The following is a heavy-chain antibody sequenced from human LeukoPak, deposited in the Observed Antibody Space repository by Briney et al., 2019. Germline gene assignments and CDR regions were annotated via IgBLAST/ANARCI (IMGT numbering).Heavy chain of an antibody. V-gene: IGHV3-33*01. CDR3: GRHLGTGWCD. J-gene: IGHJ4*02. CDR1: GFTFSHYG. CDR2: IWSDGTNQ. D-gene: IGHD6-19*01. Sequence: GRSLRLSCEASGFTFSHYGMHWVRQAPGKGLEWVAVIWSDGTNQYYADSVKGRFTISRDNFKNTVSLQMNSLRAEDTAVYYCGRHLGTGWCDWGQGTLVTVSS.